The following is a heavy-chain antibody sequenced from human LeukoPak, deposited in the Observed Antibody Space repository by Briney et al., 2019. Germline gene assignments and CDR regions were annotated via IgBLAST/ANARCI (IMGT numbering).Heavy chain of an antibody. V-gene: IGHV1-2*02. CDR3: ARMGGDSGSYYWFDP. Sequence: ASVKVSCKASGYTFTGYYMHWVRQAPGQGLEWMGWIKPNSGGTNYAQKFQGRVTMTRDTSISTAYMELSRLTSDDTAVYYCARMGGDSGSYYWFDPWGQGTLVTVSS. CDR2: IKPNSGGT. D-gene: IGHD1-26*01. J-gene: IGHJ5*02. CDR1: GYTFTGYY.